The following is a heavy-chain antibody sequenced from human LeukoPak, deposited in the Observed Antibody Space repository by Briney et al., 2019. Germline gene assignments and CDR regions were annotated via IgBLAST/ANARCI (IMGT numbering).Heavy chain of an antibody. J-gene: IGHJ4*02. CDR2: TVGIGPDT. Sequence: GGSLRLSCTVSGFTVSSNAMTWVRQAPGKGLEWVAATVGIGPDTYHADSVKGRFTISRDNSKNILYLQMNSLRVEDTAVYYCTKASAARCIGVFCYPFDHWGQGTLVTVSS. V-gene: IGHV3-23*01. CDR1: GFTVSSNA. D-gene: IGHD2-15*01. CDR3: TKASAARCIGVFCYPFDH.